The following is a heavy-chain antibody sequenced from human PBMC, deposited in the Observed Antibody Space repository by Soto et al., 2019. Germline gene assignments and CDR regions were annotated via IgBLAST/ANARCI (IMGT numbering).Heavy chain of an antibody. CDR2: LGDSGGMT. D-gene: IGHD3-3*01. CDR3: ANVDLPQFLEWLFPGATFAI. V-gene: IGHV3-23*01. CDR1: GFTFSRHA. Sequence: EVQLLESGGGLVQPGGSLRLSCAVSGFTFSRHAMSWVRKAPGKGLEWVATLGDSGGMTYYADSVKCLFTISRDNSRNTLSLKMNSLRAENTAVYYCANVDLPQFLEWLFPGATFAIWGRGTMVTVSS. J-gene: IGHJ3*02.